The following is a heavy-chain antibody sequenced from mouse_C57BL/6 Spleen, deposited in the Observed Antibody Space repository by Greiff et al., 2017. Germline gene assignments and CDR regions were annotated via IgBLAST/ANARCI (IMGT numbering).Heavy chain of an antibody. CDR1: GFTFSDYG. D-gene: IGHD1-1*01. CDR3: ARGGYYGSSPFDY. J-gene: IGHJ2*01. Sequence: EVQVVESGGGLVKPGGSLKLSCAASGFTFSDYGMHWVRQAPEKGLEWVAYISSGSSTIYYADTVKGRFTISRDNAKNTLFLQMTSLRSEDTAMYYCARGGYYGSSPFDYWDQGTTLTVSS. V-gene: IGHV5-17*01. CDR2: ISSGSSTI.